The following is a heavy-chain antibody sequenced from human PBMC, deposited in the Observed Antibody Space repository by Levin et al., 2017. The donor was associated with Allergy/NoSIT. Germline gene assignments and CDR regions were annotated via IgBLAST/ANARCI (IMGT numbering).Heavy chain of an antibody. J-gene: IGHJ5*02. CDR2: ISGSGGTT. CDR1: GFAFSSYA. V-gene: IGHV3-23*01. Sequence: SCAASGFAFSSYAMSWVRQAPGKGLQWVSSISGSGGTTHYADSVKGRLTISRDNSKNTVYLQMNSLRAEDTAVYYCAKTPPDPWGQGTLVTVSS. CDR3: AKTPPDP.